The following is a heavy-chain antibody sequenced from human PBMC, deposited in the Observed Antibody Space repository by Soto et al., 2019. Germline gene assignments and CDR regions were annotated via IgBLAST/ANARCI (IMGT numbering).Heavy chain of an antibody. D-gene: IGHD2-8*02. J-gene: IGHJ3*02. V-gene: IGHV3-23*01. CDR3: AKATATGGGAFDI. Sequence: PGGSLRLSCAASGFICSSNDMSWVRQAPGKGLEWVSTILVDGRTFYVDSVKGRFTISRDNSKNTVYLQMNSLTAGDTALYYCAKATATGGGAFDICGQGTMVTGSS. CDR2: ILVDGRT. CDR1: GFICSSND.